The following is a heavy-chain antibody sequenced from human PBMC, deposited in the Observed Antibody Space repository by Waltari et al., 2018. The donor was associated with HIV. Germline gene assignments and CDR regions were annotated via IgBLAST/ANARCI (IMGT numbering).Heavy chain of an antibody. V-gene: IGHV4-34*01. CDR2: INHSGST. CDR1: GGSFSGYY. Sequence: QVQLQQWGAGLLKPSETLSLTCAVYGGSFSGYYWSWIRQPPGKGLEWIGEINHSGSTSYNPSLKSRVTMSVDASKKQFSLKLSSVTAADTAVYDCARRLGYCSGGNCYSGLRFDPWGQGTLVTVSS. D-gene: IGHD2-15*01. J-gene: IGHJ5*02. CDR3: ARRLGYCSGGNCYSGLRFDP.